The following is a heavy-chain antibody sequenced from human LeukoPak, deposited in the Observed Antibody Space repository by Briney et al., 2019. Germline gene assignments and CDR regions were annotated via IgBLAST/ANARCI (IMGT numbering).Heavy chain of an antibody. Sequence: PSGTLSDTCDVCGGSFRGYYWSWLRQPPGKGLAWVGEINHSGSANYNPALKRRVTISVDTSKYQYSLKLRSVTAADTAVYYCARVAMGYYDSSGYKLWGQGTLVTVSS. D-gene: IGHD3-22*01. CDR2: INHSGSA. CDR1: GGSFRGYY. V-gene: IGHV4-34*01. J-gene: IGHJ4*02. CDR3: ARVAMGYYDSSGYKL.